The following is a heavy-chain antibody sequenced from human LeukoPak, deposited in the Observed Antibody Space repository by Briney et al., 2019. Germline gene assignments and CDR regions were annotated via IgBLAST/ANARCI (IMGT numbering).Heavy chain of an antibody. CDR3: AKDRPYWAIDG. Sequence: GGSLRLSCVASGFTFSDYPMNWVRQTPGKGLEWVSYINNGGSLILYSDSVKGRFSISRDDARKSLYLQMNSLRAEDTALYYCAKDRPYWAIDGWGQGTQVTVSS. D-gene: IGHD2-21*01. J-gene: IGHJ4*02. CDR1: GFTFSDYP. V-gene: IGHV3-48*01. CDR2: INNGGSLI.